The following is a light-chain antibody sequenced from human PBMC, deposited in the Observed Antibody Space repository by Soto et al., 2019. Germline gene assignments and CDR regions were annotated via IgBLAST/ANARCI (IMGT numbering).Light chain of an antibody. J-gene: IGKJ1*01. CDR3: QQYNSYSGT. V-gene: IGKV1-5*01. Sequence: DLQMTQSPSTLSASVGDRVTITCRASQSISSWLAWYQQKPGKAPKLVIYEAPSLESGVPSRFSGSESGTEFTLTISGLLPDEFATYYCQQYNSYSGTFGQGTKVEIK. CDR1: QSISSW. CDR2: EAP.